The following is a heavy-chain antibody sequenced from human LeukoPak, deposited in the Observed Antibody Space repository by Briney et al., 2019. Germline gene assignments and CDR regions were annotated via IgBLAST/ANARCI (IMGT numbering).Heavy chain of an antibody. CDR1: GYTFTSYY. J-gene: IGHJ4*02. CDR2: INPSGGST. D-gene: IGHD3-22*01. V-gene: IGHV1-46*01. CDR3: ARDTHSQNYYYDSSGFSDY. Sequence: ASVKVSCKASGYTFTSYYMHWVRQAPGQGLEWMGIINPSGGSTSYAQKFQGRVTMTRDTSTSTGYMELSSLRSEDTAVYYCARDTHSQNYYYDSSGFSDYWGQGTLVTVSS.